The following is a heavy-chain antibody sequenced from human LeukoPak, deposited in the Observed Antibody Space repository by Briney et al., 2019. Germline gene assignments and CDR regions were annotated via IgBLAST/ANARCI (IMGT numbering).Heavy chain of an antibody. Sequence: GGSLRLSCAASGFSFSNFWMTWVRQAPGKGLEWVANIRQDGNERFYVDSVKGRFTISRDNAKNSVYLQMSSLRAEDTAVYYCATNRDWRFDYWGQGTLVTVSS. V-gene: IGHV3-7*01. CDR1: GFSFSNFW. CDR2: IRQDGNER. CDR3: ATNRDWRFDY. D-gene: IGHD2-21*02. J-gene: IGHJ4*02.